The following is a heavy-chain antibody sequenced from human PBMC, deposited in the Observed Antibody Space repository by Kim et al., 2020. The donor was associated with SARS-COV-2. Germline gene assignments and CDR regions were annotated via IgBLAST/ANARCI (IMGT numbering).Heavy chain of an antibody. V-gene: IGHV1-69*13. CDR1: GGTFSSYA. Sequence: SVKVSCKASGGTFSSYAISWVRQAPGQGLEWMGGIIPIFGTANYAQKFQGRVTITADESTSTAYMELSSLRSEDTAVYYCARITPRYCSGGSCYPYDAFDIWGQGTMVTVSS. D-gene: IGHD2-15*01. CDR2: IIPIFGTA. CDR3: ARITPRYCSGGSCYPYDAFDI. J-gene: IGHJ3*02.